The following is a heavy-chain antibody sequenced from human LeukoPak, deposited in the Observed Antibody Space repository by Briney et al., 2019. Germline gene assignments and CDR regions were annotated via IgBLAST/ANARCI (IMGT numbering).Heavy chain of an antibody. J-gene: IGHJ4*02. CDR3: ATGLMVGPDFDY. CDR1: GYTFTYYY. CDR2: VDPEDGET. D-gene: IGHD1-26*01. Sequence: ASVKVSCKVSGYTFTYYYMHWVQQAPGKGLEWMGLVDPEDGETIYAEKFQGRVTITADTSTDTAYMELSSLRSEDTAVYYCATGLMVGPDFDYWGQGTLVTVSS. V-gene: IGHV1-69-2*01.